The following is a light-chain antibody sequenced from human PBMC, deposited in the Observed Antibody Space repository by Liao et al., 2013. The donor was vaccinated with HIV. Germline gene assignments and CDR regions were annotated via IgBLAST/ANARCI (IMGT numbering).Light chain of an antibody. CDR2: QDT. Sequence: SYELTQPPSVSVSPGQTASITCSGDKLGDKYAYWYQQRPGQSPVLVIYQDTKRPSGIPQRFSGSNSGNTATLTISGTQTLDEADYYCQAWDNYSWVFGGGTKVTVL. J-gene: IGLJ3*02. CDR3: QAWDNYSWV. V-gene: IGLV3-1*01. CDR1: KLGDKY.